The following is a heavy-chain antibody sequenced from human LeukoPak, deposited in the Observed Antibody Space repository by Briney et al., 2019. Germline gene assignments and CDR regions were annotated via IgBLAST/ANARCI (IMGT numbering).Heavy chain of an antibody. J-gene: IGHJ4*02. V-gene: IGHV4-30-4*01. Sequence: SQILSLTCTVSGGSISSGDYYWSWIRQPPGKGLECIGYIYYSGSTYYNPSLKSRVTISVDTSKNQFSLKLSSVTAADTAVYYCARVFYSSGYPSFGYWGQGTLVTVSS. CDR3: ARVFYSSGYPSFGY. CDR2: IYYSGST. CDR1: GGSISSGDYY. D-gene: IGHD3-22*01.